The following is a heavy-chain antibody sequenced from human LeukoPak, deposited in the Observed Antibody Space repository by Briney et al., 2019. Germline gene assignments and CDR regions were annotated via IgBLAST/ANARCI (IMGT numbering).Heavy chain of an antibody. CDR2: INSDGSTT. CDR3: ARSLGGGDCY. Sequence: GGSLRLSCAASGFSFSSYSMNWVRQAPGKGLVWVSRINSDGSTTTYADSVKGRFTVSRDNAKNTLYLQMNSLRAEDTAVYYCARSLGGGDCYWGQGALVTVSS. V-gene: IGHV3-74*01. D-gene: IGHD2-21*02. CDR1: GFSFSSYS. J-gene: IGHJ4*02.